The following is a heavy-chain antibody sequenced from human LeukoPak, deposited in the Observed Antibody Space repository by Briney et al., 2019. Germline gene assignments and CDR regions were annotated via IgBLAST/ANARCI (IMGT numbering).Heavy chain of an antibody. Sequence: GGSLRLSCAASGFTFSRYWMTWVRQAPGKGLEWVANIKEDGSEIYYADSVKGRFTISRDCSKNTVFLQMGSLGADDMAVYYCARARRDGSNSYYFDYWGRGTLVSVSS. CDR1: GFTFSRYW. D-gene: IGHD5-24*01. J-gene: IGHJ4*02. CDR3: ARARRDGSNSYYFDY. CDR2: IKEDGSEI. V-gene: IGHV3-7*01.